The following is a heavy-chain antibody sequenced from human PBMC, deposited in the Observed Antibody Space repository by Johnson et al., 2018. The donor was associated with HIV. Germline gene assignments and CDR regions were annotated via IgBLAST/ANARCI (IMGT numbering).Heavy chain of an antibody. CDR1: GFTVSSNY. CDR2: ISYDGGSK. J-gene: IGHJ3*02. V-gene: IGHV3-30*03. Sequence: QVQLVESGGGVVQPGRSLRLSCAASGFTVSSNYMSWVRQAPGKGLEWVAIISYDGGSKYYADSVKGRFTVSRDNSKNTLFLQMNGLRAEDTAVYYCAREGRTGPDTFDIWGQGTMLTVSS. CDR3: AREGRTGPDTFDI.